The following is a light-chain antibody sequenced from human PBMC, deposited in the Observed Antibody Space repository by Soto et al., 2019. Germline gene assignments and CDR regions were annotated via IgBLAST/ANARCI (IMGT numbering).Light chain of an antibody. CDR2: DAS. CDR1: QRVSSS. J-gene: IGKJ3*01. CDR3: QQRSNWPPEVT. Sequence: EIVLTQSPDTLSLSPAERATLSCRASQRVSSSLAWYQQKPGQAPRLLIYDASNRATGIPARFSGSGSGTDFTLTISSLEPEDFAVDYCQQRSNWPPEVTFGPGTKVDIK. V-gene: IGKV3-11*01.